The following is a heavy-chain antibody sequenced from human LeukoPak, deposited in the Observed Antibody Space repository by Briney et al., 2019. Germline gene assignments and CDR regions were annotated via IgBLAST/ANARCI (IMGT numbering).Heavy chain of an antibody. Sequence: GGSLRLSCAASGFTFSSYGMHWVRQAPGKGLEWVAVISYDGSNKYCADSVKGRFTISRDNSKNTLYLQMNSLRAEDTAVYYCAKGIEGIAHGMDVWGQGTTVTVSS. J-gene: IGHJ6*02. CDR3: AKGIEGIAHGMDV. V-gene: IGHV3-30*18. CDR2: ISYDGSNK. D-gene: IGHD6-13*01. CDR1: GFTFSSYG.